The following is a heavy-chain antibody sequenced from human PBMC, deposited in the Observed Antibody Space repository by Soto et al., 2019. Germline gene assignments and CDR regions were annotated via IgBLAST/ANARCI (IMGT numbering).Heavy chain of an antibody. Sequence: SETLSLTCTVSGGSISSSGYYWGWIRQPPGKGLEWIGTIYYSGSTYYNPSLKSRVTISVDTSKNQFSMTLTSVTAADTAVYYCARSYYDATGFAVDPWGQGTLVTVSS. CDR3: ARSYYDATGFAVDP. D-gene: IGHD1-26*01. CDR2: IYYSGST. CDR1: GGSISSSGYY. V-gene: IGHV4-39*01. J-gene: IGHJ5*02.